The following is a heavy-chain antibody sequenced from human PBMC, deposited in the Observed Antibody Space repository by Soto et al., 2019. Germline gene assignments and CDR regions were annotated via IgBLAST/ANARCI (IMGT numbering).Heavy chain of an antibody. D-gene: IGHD3-10*01. CDR2: ISSDGSAK. Sequence: QVHLVESGGGVVQPGRSLRLSCAASGFTFRRHAVHWVRQAPGKGLEWVAVISSDGSAKYYLDSVKGRFTSSRDNSKNTVFLQLNSLSYGDTAVYYCARSRSGAVADSFDSWGQGTLVTVST. CDR3: ARSRSGAVADSFDS. J-gene: IGHJ4*02. CDR1: GFTFRRHA. V-gene: IGHV3-30*04.